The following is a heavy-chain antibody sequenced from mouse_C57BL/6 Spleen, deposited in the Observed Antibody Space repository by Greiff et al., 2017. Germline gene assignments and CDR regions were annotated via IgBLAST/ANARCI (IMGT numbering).Heavy chain of an antibody. CDR1: GYTFTSSW. D-gene: IGHD2-4*01. J-gene: IGHJ3*01. CDR3: ARGDYDPWFAY. CDR2: INPRNGGT. Sequence: QVQLQQPGTELVKPGASVKLSCKASGYTFTSSWMHWVKQRPGQGLEWIGNINPRNGGTNYNEKFKRKHTLTVDQSSSTADMQLSSLTSEYSAVYYCARGDYDPWFAYWGQGALVTVAA. V-gene: IGHV1-53*01.